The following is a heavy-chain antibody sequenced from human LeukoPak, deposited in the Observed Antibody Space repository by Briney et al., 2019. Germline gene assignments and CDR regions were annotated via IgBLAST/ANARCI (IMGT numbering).Heavy chain of an antibody. CDR2: IINSDGTT. J-gene: IGHJ4*02. Sequence: SGGSLRLSCAASGFTFSSYIMTWVRQAPGKGLEWVSTIINSDGTTYYADSVRGRFTISRDNYKNTLYLQMNSLRAEDTAVYYCAKDSITMVRGSYVYFDYWGQGILVTVSS. D-gene: IGHD3-10*01. V-gene: IGHV3-23*01. CDR1: GFTFSSYI. CDR3: AKDSITMVRGSYVYFDY.